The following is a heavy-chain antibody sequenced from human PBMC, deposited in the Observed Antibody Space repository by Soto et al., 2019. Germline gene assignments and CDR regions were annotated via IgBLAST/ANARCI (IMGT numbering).Heavy chain of an antibody. CDR1: GFTFSDYY. Sequence: GGSLRLSCAASGFTFSDYYMSWIRQAPGKGLEWVSYISSSGSTIYYADSVKGRFTISRDNAKNSLYLQMNSLRAEDTAVYYCARDAVMVAATPGWFDPWGQGTLVTVSS. CDR3: ARDAVMVAATPGWFDP. D-gene: IGHD2-15*01. V-gene: IGHV3-11*01. J-gene: IGHJ5*02. CDR2: ISSSGSTI.